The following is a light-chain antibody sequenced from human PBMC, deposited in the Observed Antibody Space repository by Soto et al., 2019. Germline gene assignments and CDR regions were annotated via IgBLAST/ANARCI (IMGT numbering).Light chain of an antibody. Sequence: QSVLTQPASVSGSPGQPITISCTGTSSDVGANNYVSWYQHHPGKAPKLLIYEVSNRPSGVPDRFSGSKSDTSASLAISGLLSEDESDYYCVTWADSLNVWVFGGGTKLTVL. CDR1: SSDVGANNY. J-gene: IGLJ3*02. CDR2: EVS. CDR3: VTWADSLNVWV. V-gene: IGLV2-14*01.